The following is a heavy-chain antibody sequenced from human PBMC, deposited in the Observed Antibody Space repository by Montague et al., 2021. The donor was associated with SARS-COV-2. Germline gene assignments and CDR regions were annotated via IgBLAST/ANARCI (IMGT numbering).Heavy chain of an antibody. J-gene: IGHJ4*02. V-gene: IGHV2-5*01. CDR1: GFSLISNGVG. Sequence: PALVKPTQTLTLTCTFSGFSLISNGVGVGWIRQPPGKALEWLALIFWNDDKRYNSSLKNRLTVTKDTSKNQVVLTMTNMDPLDTGTYYCAHIPLFSSLGGFDAWGQGTLVTVAS. CDR2: IFWNDDK. CDR3: AHIPLFSSLGGFDA. D-gene: IGHD7-27*01.